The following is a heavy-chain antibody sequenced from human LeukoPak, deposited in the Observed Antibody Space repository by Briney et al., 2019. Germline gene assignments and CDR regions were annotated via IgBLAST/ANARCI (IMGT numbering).Heavy chain of an antibody. V-gene: IGHV4-39*01. CDR3: GRQPDSGGGFDY. CDR1: GGSISSNSNY. D-gene: IGHD6-19*01. CDR2: VSYSGST. Sequence: PSETLSLTCTVSGGSISSNSNYWDWLPQPPGEGLEWIGSVSYSGSTYYSPSLKSRVTISADTSKNQCSLNLRSVAAADTAVYYCGRQPDSGGGFDYWGQGTLVTVSS. J-gene: IGHJ4*02.